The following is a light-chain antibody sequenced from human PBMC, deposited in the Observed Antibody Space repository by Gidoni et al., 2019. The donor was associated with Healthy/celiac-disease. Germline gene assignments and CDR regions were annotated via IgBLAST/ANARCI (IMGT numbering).Light chain of an antibody. Sequence: DIQMTQSPSSLSASVGDRVTITCRASQSIRSYLNWYQQKPGKAPKLLIYSASSLQSGVPSRFSGSGSGTDFTLTISSLQPEDFATYYCQQGYSTPQTFGQGTKVEIK. J-gene: IGKJ1*01. V-gene: IGKV1-39*01. CDR1: QSIRSY. CDR2: SAS. CDR3: QQGYSTPQT.